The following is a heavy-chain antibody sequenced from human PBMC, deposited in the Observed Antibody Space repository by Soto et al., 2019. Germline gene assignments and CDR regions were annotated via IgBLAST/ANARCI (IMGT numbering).Heavy chain of an antibody. CDR3: ARDGCPHGVWFHDY. CDR2: ISYYGRNE. D-gene: IGHD6-19*01. V-gene: IGHV3-30*04. CDR1: GFSFSSYA. J-gene: IGHJ4*02. Sequence: QVKLVESGGGVVQPGRSLRLACAASGFSFSSYAMHWVRQAPGKGLEWLSFISYYGRNEYYADSVKGRFTVSRDSSENTLYLQIKTLKPEDTAVYYCARDGCPHGVWFHDYWGQGTLVTVSP.